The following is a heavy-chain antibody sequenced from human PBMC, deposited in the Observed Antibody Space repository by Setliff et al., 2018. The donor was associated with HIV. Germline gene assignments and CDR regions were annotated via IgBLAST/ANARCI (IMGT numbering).Heavy chain of an antibody. V-gene: IGHV4-34*01. J-gene: IGHJ5*02. CDR1: GGSFSGYY. Sequence: PSETLSLTCAVYGGSFSGYYWSWIRQSPGKGLEWIGEINHSGSTNYNPALKSRVSISVDTAKNQFPLKLRSVTAADAAVYYCARGYEYYYGSGSLSNWFDPWGQGTLVTVSS. CDR3: ARGYEYYYGSGSLSNWFDP. D-gene: IGHD3-10*01. CDR2: INHSGST.